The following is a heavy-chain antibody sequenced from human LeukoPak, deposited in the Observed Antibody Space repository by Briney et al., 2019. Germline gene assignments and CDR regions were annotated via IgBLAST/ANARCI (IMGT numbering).Heavy chain of an antibody. CDR2: INPNSGGT. D-gene: IGHD2-2*01. CDR1: GYTFTGYY. CDR3: ARDHYCSSTSCYYRFDY. J-gene: IGHJ4*02. Sequence: GASVKVSCKASGYTFTGYYMHWVRQAPGQGLEWMGWINPNSGGTNYAQKFQGRVTMTRDTYISTAYMELSRLRSDDTAVYYCARDHYCSSTSCYYRFDYWGQGTLVTVSS. V-gene: IGHV1-2*02.